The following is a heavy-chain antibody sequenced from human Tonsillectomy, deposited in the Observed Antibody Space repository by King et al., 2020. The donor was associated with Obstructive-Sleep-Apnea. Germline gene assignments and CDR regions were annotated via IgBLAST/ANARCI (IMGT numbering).Heavy chain of an antibody. CDR1: GFTFSSFA. CDR2: FGGSGSGGST. V-gene: IGHV3-23*04. CDR3: TKEGPIAVAPSFFYGMDV. Sequence: VQLVESGGGLVQPGGSLRLSCVASGFTFSSFAMTWVRQAPGKGLEWVSTFGGSGSGGSTHYADSVKGRFTISRDDSKNSLFLQMSGLRVDHTAVYYCTKEGPIAVAPSFFYGMDVWGQGTTVTVSS. J-gene: IGHJ6*02. D-gene: IGHD6-19*01.